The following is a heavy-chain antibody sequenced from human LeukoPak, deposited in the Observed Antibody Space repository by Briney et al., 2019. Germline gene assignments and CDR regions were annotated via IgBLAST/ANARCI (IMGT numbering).Heavy chain of an antibody. Sequence: GGSLRLSCAASGFTFSSYAMSWVRQAPGKGLEWVSAISGSGGTTYYADSVKGRFTISRDNSKNTLYLQMNSLRAEDTAVYYCAKSLVRGVIILDFDYWGQGTLVTVSS. CDR1: GFTFSSYA. D-gene: IGHD3-10*01. V-gene: IGHV3-23*01. J-gene: IGHJ4*02. CDR2: ISGSGGTT. CDR3: AKSLVRGVIILDFDY.